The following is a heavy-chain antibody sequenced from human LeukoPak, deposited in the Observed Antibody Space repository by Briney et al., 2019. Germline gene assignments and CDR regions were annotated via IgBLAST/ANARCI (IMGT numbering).Heavy chain of an antibody. J-gene: IGHJ6*02. V-gene: IGHV3-7*01. CDR1: GFTFNYYW. CDR2: IEQGVSEI. CDR3: ARDRGAWGDLSGMDV. D-gene: IGHD2-21*02. Sequence: PGWSLKLSCAAPGFTFNYYWMNWVRQAPGNRLEWAPNIEQGVSEIYYVDSVKGRFTISRDNAKNSLYLQMNSLRAEDTAVYYCARDRGAWGDLSGMDVWGQGTTVTVSS.